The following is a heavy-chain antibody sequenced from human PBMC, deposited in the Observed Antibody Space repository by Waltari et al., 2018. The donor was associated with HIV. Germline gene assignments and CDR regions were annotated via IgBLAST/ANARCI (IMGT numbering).Heavy chain of an antibody. Sequence: EVQLVESGGGLVQPGGSLRPSCAASGFNSRSYEMNWVSQAPGKGLEWVSYISSSGSTIYYADSVKGRFTISRDNAKNSLYLQMNSLRAEDTAVYYCAAFHGPESWFDPWGQGTLVTVSS. V-gene: IGHV3-48*03. CDR1: GFNSRSYE. CDR3: AAFHGPESWFDP. CDR2: ISSSGSTI. J-gene: IGHJ5*02.